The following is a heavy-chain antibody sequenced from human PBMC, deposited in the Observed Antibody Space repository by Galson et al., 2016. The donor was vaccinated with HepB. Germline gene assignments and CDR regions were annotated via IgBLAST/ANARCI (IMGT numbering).Heavy chain of an antibody. Sequence: SLRLSCAASGFPFSRYGMNWVRQAPGKGLEWVSSISSGSAFTYYADSLKGRFTISRDNAKDSLYLQINSLRGEDTTVYYCARGRGYSGDGAYNWFDPWGQGTLVTVSS. D-gene: IGHD5-12*01. CDR2: ISSGSAFT. CDR1: GFPFSRYG. J-gene: IGHJ5*02. V-gene: IGHV3-21*01. CDR3: ARGRGYSGDGAYNWFDP.